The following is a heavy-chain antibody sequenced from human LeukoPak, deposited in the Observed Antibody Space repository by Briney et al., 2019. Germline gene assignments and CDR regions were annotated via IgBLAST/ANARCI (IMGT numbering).Heavy chain of an antibody. CDR2: IIPILGIA. D-gene: IGHD3-10*01. CDR1: GGTFSSYA. Sequence: WASVKVSCKASGGTFSSYAISWVRQAPGQGLESMGRIIPILGIANYAQKFQGRVTITADKSTSTAYMELSSLRSEDTAVYYCARDFWSMVRGVISNWFDPWGQGTLVTVSS. CDR3: ARDFWSMVRGVISNWFDP. V-gene: IGHV1-69*04. J-gene: IGHJ5*02.